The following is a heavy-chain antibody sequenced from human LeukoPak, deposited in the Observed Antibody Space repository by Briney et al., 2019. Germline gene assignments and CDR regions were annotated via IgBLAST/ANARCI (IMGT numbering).Heavy chain of an antibody. J-gene: IGHJ4*02. V-gene: IGHV3-74*01. Sequence: GGSLRLSCAASGFTFSSYSMNWVRQAPGKGLEWVSRISSDGKYINYADSVRGADSVKGRFIISRDNAKSTLYLQMNSLRVEDTAIYYCARGYDSSGFPLNWGQGTLVTVSS. CDR1: GFTFSSYS. D-gene: IGHD3-22*01. CDR2: ISSDGKYI. CDR3: ARGYDSSGFPLN.